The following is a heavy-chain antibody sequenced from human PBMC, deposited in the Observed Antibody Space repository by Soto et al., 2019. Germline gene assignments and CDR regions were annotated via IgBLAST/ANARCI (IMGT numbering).Heavy chain of an antibody. CDR3: ARQVYCSSTSCSYYYYYMDV. J-gene: IGHJ6*03. D-gene: IGHD2-2*01. V-gene: IGHV4-39*01. CDR2: IYYSGST. Sequence: QLQLQESGPGLVKPSETLSLTCTVSGGSISSSSYYWGWIRQPPGKGLEWIGSIYYSGSTYYNPCLKSRVTISVDTSKNQFSLKLSSVTAVDTAVYFCARQVYCSSTSCSYYYYYMDVWGKGTTVTVSS. CDR1: GGSISSSSYY.